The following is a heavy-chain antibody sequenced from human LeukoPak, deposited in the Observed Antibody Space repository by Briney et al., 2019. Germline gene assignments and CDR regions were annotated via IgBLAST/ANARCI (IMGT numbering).Heavy chain of an antibody. V-gene: IGHV4-31*03. Sequence: SETLSLTCTVSGYSISSGYYWSWIRQHPGKGLEWIGYIYYSGSTYYNPSLKSRVTISVDTSKNQFSLKLSSVTAADTAVYYCARLMAPERTYYYDSSGAPFDYWGQGTLVTVSS. CDR2: IYYSGST. CDR1: GYSISSGYY. CDR3: ARLMAPERTYYYDSSGAPFDY. D-gene: IGHD3-22*01. J-gene: IGHJ4*02.